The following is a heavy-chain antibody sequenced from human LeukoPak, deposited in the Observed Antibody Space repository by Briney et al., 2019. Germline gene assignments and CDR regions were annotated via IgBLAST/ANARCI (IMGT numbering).Heavy chain of an antibody. D-gene: IGHD1-26*01. J-gene: IGHJ4*02. CDR2: IQYDGSDK. CDR3: AKEGTWELRYRPPCYFDY. V-gene: IGHV3-30*02. Sequence: GGSLRLSCAASEFTFSSYGMHWVRQAPGKGLEWVSYIQYDGSDKNYADSVKGRFTISRDNSKNTLYLQMNSLRADDTAVYYCAKEGTWELRYRPPCYFDYWGQGTLVTVSS. CDR1: EFTFSSYG.